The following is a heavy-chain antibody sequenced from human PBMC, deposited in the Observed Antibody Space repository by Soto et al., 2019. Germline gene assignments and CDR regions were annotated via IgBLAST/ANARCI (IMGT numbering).Heavy chain of an antibody. CDR3: ARAGYTYGLKWFDP. CDR1: GGSISLGDYY. J-gene: IGHJ5*02. CDR2: IYYSGST. Sequence: QVQLQESGPGLVKPSQTLSLTCTVSGGSISLGDYYWSWIRQPPGKGLEWIGYIYYSGSTYYTPALKSRVSMSVDTSKNQFSLKLNSVTAADSALSFCARAGYTYGLKWFDPWAQGTLVTVSS. D-gene: IGHD5-18*01. V-gene: IGHV4-30-4*01.